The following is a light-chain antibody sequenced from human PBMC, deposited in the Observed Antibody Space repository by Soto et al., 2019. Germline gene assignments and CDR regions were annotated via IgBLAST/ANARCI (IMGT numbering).Light chain of an antibody. Sequence: EIVVTPSPATLSVSPRETATLSCRASQSVSTKLAWYQQKPGHAPRLLINGASTRATGVPARFSGWGSGTEFTLTISSLQSEDFAVYYCQQYHNWPPITFGQGTRLEIK. CDR3: QQYHNWPPIT. CDR1: QSVSTK. CDR2: GAS. J-gene: IGKJ5*01. V-gene: IGKV3-15*01.